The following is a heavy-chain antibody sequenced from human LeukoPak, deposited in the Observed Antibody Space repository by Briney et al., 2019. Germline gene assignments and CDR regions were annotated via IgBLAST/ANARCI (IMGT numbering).Heavy chain of an antibody. Sequence: QPGGSLRLSCAASGVTFSNYWMTWVRQAPGKGLEWVANIRRDGNEKHYVESMEGRFIITRDNAKNSLYLEMDSLRVEDTAVYFCARHRDSDISGSSAGLDYWGQGTLVTVSS. V-gene: IGHV3-7*01. CDR3: ARHRDSDISGSSAGLDY. CDR1: GVTFSNYW. J-gene: IGHJ4*02. D-gene: IGHD3-22*01. CDR2: IRRDGNEK.